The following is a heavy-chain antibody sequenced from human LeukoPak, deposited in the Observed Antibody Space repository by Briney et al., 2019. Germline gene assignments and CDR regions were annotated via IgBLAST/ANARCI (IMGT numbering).Heavy chain of an antibody. J-gene: IGHJ4*02. CDR2: ISSSGSTI. D-gene: IGHD1-26*01. CDR3: ARDASRRVGATVPGFDY. CDR1: AFTFSSYE. Sequence: GGSLRLSCAASAFTFSSYEMNWVRQAPGKGLEWVSYISSSGSTIYYADSVKGRFTISRDNAKNSLYLQMNSLRAEDTAVYYCARDASRRVGATVPGFDYWGQGTLVTVSS. V-gene: IGHV3-48*03.